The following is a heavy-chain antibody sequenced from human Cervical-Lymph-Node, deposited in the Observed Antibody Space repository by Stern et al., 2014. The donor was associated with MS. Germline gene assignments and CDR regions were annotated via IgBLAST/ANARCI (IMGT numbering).Heavy chain of an antibody. CDR2: IYYSGTT. V-gene: IGHV4-31*03. J-gene: IGHJ6*02. CDR3: ARDHFTTSLDV. D-gene: IGHD2-2*01. Sequence: QMQESGPGLVKASQTLSLTCTVSGGSISSDTYYWTWIRQHPGKGLEWIGHIYYSGTTHYNPSLKSRVSLPVDTSQNLFSLRLSSVTAADTAVYYCARDHFTTSLDVWGHGTTVTVS. CDR1: GGSISSDTYY.